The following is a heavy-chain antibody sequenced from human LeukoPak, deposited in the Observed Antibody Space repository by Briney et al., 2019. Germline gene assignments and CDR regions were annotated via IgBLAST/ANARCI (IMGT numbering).Heavy chain of an antibody. CDR1: GDTFSSYA. Sequence: SVKVSCKASGDTFSSYAFSWVRQAPGQGLEWMGAIIPMSGTTHYAQNFQGRVTITSDESTRTVYLEVTSLRSEDTALYYCARSNNVFFAGDHWGQGTLDTVSS. V-gene: IGHV1-69*01. CDR2: IIPMSGTT. CDR3: ARSNNVFFAGDH. D-gene: IGHD1/OR15-1a*01. J-gene: IGHJ4*02.